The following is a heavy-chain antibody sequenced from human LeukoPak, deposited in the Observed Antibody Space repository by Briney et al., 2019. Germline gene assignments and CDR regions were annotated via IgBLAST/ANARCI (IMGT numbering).Heavy chain of an antibody. D-gene: IGHD5-12*01. CDR2: ISSSSSTI. Sequence: PGGSLRLSCAASRFTFSSYNMNWVRQAPGKGLEWVSYISSSSSTIYYADSVKGRFTISRDNAKNSLYLQMNSLRAEDTAVYYCARSHSGYDYIPPPAFDYWGQGTLVTVSS. CDR1: RFTFSSYN. CDR3: ARSHSGYDYIPPPAFDY. V-gene: IGHV3-48*04. J-gene: IGHJ4*02.